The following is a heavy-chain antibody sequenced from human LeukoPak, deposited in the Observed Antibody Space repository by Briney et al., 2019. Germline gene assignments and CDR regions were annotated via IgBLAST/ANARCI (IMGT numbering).Heavy chain of an antibody. J-gene: IGHJ4*02. Sequence: SETLSLTCTVSGGSISSGADYWSWIRQHPGKGLEWIGYVSYSGSTYYNPSLKTRLTISVDTSKHQFSLKLGSVTAADTAFYYCARADMATVFDFWGRGTLVTVSS. CDR3: ARADMATVFDF. CDR1: GGSISSGADY. D-gene: IGHD5-24*01. V-gene: IGHV4-31*03. CDR2: VSYSGST.